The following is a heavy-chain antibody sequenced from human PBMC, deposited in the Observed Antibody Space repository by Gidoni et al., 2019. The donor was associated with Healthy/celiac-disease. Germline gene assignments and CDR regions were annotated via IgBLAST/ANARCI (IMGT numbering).Heavy chain of an antibody. J-gene: IGHJ6*02. CDR2: IIPIFGTA. CDR3: ASKKDTAILSRRRFRSKTYYYYGMDV. D-gene: IGHD5-18*01. Sequence: QVQLVQSGAEVKKPGSSVKVSCKASGGTFSSYAISWVRQPPGQGLEWMGGIIPIFGTANYAQKFQGRVTITADESTSTAYMELSSLRSEDTAVYYCASKKDTAILSRRRFRSKTYYYYGMDVWGQGTTVTVSS. CDR1: GGTFSSYA. V-gene: IGHV1-69*01.